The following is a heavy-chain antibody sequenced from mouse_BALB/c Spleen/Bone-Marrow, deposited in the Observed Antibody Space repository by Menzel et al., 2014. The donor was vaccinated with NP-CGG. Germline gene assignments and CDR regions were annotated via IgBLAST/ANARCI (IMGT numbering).Heavy chain of an antibody. Sequence: VQLQQSGAELVRPGASVKLSCKALGYTFTDYEIHWVKQTPEHGLEWIGAIHPGSGGTAYDQKFKGKATLTVDKSSNTAHMELSSLTSEGSAVYYCTRGWDAMDYWGQGTSLTVSS. CDR1: GYTFTDYE. CDR3: TRGWDAMDY. J-gene: IGHJ4*01. D-gene: IGHD3-3*01. CDR2: IHPGSGGT. V-gene: IGHV1-15*01.